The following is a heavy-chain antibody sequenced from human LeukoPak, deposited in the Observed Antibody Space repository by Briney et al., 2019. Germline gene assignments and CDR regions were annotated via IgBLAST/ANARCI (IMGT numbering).Heavy chain of an antibody. D-gene: IGHD5-12*01. Sequence: ASVKVSCKVSGYTLTELSMHWVRQAPGKGLEWMGGFDPEDGETIYAQKFQGRVTMTEDTSTDTAYMELSSLRSEDTAVYYCATAPYSGYDSPLVFDYWGQGTLVTVSS. CDR2: FDPEDGET. V-gene: IGHV1-24*01. J-gene: IGHJ4*02. CDR3: ATAPYSGYDSPLVFDY. CDR1: GYTLTELS.